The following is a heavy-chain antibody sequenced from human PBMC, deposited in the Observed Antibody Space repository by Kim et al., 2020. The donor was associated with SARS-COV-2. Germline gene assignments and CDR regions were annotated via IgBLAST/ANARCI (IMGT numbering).Heavy chain of an antibody. V-gene: IGHV3-48*03. Sequence: GGSLRLSCAASGFTFSSYEMNWVRQAPGKGLEWVSYISSSGSTIYYADSVKGRFTISRDNAKKSLYLQMNSLRAEDTAVYYCAREGFDSLDFWGQGTLVTVSS. D-gene: IGHD3-22*01. J-gene: IGHJ4*02. CDR3: AREGFDSLDF. CDR1: GFTFSSYE. CDR2: ISSSGSTI.